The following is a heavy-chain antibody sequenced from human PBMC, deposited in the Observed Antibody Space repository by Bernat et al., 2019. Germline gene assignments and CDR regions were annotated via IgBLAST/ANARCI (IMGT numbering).Heavy chain of an antibody. CDR2: IKQDGSEK. CDR1: GFTFSSYW. CDR3: ARRKGVLWFGELFYYFDY. V-gene: IGHV3-7*03. D-gene: IGHD3-10*01. J-gene: IGHJ4*02. Sequence: EVQLVESGGGLVQPGGSLRLSCAASGFTFSSYWMSWVRQAPGKGLEWVANIKQDGSEKYYVDSVKGRFTISRDNAKNSLYLQMNSLRAEDTAVYYCARRKGVLWFGELFYYFDYWGQGTLVTVSS.